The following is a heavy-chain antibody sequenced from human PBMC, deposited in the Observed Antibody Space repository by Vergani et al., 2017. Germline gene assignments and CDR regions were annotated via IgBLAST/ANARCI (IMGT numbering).Heavy chain of an antibody. J-gene: IGHJ6*02. CDR3: AREEIVVVPAAVRDYYYYGMDV. V-gene: IGHV3-21*01. CDR2: ISSSSSYI. D-gene: IGHD2-2*01. Sequence: EVQLLESGGGLVQPGGSLRLSCAASGFTFSSYSMNWVRQAPGKGLEWVSSISSSSSYIYYADSVKGRFTISRDNAKNSLYLQMNSLRAEDTAVYYCAREEIVVVPAAVRDYYYYGMDVWGQGTTVTVSS. CDR1: GFTFSSYS.